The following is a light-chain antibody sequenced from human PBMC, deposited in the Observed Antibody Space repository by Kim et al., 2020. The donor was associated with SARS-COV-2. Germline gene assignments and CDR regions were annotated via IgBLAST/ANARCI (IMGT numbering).Light chain of an antibody. CDR1: KLGDKY. V-gene: IGLV3-1*01. CDR3: QAWDSSCWV. J-gene: IGLJ3*02. CDR2: QDS. Sequence: SASPGQTASITCSGDKLGDKYACWYQQKPGQSPVLVIYQDSKRPSGIPERFSGSNSGNTATLTISGTQAMDEADYYCQAWDSSCWVFGGGTQLTVL.